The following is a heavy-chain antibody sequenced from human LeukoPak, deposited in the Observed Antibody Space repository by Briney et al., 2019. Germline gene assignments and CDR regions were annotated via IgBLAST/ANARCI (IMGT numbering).Heavy chain of an antibody. J-gene: IGHJ5*02. V-gene: IGHV4-59*01. D-gene: IGHD6-13*01. CDR3: AKNKIGIAAVEGWFDP. CDR2: IYYSGST. CDR1: GGSISSYY. Sequence: SETLSLTCTVSGGSISSYYWSWIRQPPGKGLEWIGYIYYSGSTNYNPSLKSRVTISVDTSKNQFSLKLSSVTAADTAVYYCAKNKIGIAAVEGWFDPWGQGTLVTVSS.